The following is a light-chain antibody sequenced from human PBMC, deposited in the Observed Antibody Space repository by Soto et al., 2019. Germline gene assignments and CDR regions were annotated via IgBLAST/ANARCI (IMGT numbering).Light chain of an antibody. Sequence: DIQMPQSPSTLSASVGDRVTITCRASQSISSWLAWYQQKPGKAPKLLIYKASSLESGVPSRFSGSGSGTEFTLTISSLQPDDFATYDCQQYNSYFGQGTKLEIK. CDR2: KAS. CDR1: QSISSW. V-gene: IGKV1-5*03. CDR3: QQYNSY. J-gene: IGKJ2*01.